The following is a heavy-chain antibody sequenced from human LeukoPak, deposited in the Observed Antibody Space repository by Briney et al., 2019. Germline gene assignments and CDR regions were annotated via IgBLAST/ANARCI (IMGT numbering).Heavy chain of an antibody. CDR3: ARGGTYSYYDILAGGPYYYYGMDV. V-gene: IGHV4-59*08. CDR1: GGSISSYY. CDR2: IYYSGST. D-gene: IGHD3-9*01. J-gene: IGHJ6*02. Sequence: SETLSLTCTVSGGSISSYYWSWIRQPPGKGLERIGYIYYSGSTNYNPSLKSRVTISVDTSKNQFSLKLSSVTAADTAVYYCARGGTYSYYDILAGGPYYYYGMDVWGQGTTVTVSS.